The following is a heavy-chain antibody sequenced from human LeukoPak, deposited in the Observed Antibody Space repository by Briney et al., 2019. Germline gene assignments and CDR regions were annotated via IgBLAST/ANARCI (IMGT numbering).Heavy chain of an antibody. CDR3: ARRGHGYGSPFDY. J-gene: IGHJ4*02. CDR2: IYPDGNT. Sequence: GGSLRLSCAASGITVSNSYMSWVRQAPGKGLEWVSMIYPDGNTFYTNSVKGRFTISRDNSKNTLDLQMSSLRAEDTAVYYCARRGHGYGSPFDYWGQGTLVTVSS. D-gene: IGHD5-18*01. CDR1: GITVSNSY. V-gene: IGHV3-66*04.